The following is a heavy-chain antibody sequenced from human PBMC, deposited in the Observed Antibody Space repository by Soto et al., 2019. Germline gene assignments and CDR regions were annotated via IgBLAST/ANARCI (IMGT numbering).Heavy chain of an antibody. CDR2: INPSGGST. V-gene: IGHV1-46*01. D-gene: IGHD5-12*01. J-gene: IGHJ6*02. CDR1: GGTFSSYA. Sequence: ASVKGSCKASGGTFSSYAINWVRQAPGQGLEWMGIINPSGGSTSYAQKFQGRVTMTRDTSTSTVYMELSSLRSEDTAVYYCARERGYKVYYYYGMDVWGQGTTVTVSS. CDR3: ARERGYKVYYYYGMDV.